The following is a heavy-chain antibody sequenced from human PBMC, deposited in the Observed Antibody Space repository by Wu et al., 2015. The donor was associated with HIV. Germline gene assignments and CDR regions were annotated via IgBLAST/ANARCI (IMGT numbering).Heavy chain of an antibody. CDR1: GGNFLSYS. V-gene: IGHV1-69*12. J-gene: IGHJ6*02. D-gene: IGHD3-16*01. Sequence: QVYLEQSGTEVKRPESSVKVSCKASGGNFLSYSFTWVRQAPGQGLEWMGGVVPIFGSPTYAQRFQGRVTITADESTSTAYMDLSSLTSDDTAVYYCARGSIKEMTIASYYYYVLDVWGQGTTVTVSS. CDR2: VVPIFGSP. CDR3: ARGSIKEMTIASYYYYVLDV.